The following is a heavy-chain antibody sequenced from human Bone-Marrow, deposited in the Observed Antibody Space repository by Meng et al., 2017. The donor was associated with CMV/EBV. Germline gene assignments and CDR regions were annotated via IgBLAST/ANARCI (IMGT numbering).Heavy chain of an antibody. CDR2: IKQDGSEK. Sequence: GESLKISCAASGFTFSSYWMSWVRQAPGKGLEWVANIKQDGSEKYYVDSVKGRFTISRDNAKNSLYLQMNSLRAEDTAVYYCAKEGYYGSGYGMDVWGQGTTVTVSS. J-gene: IGHJ6*02. CDR3: AKEGYYGSGYGMDV. CDR1: GFTFSSYW. D-gene: IGHD3-10*01. V-gene: IGHV3-7*01.